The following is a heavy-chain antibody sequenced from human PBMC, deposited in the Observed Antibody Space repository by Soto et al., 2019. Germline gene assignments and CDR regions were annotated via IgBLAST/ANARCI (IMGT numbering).Heavy chain of an antibody. CDR2: ISSSSTGM. Sequence: GGSPRLSCAASGFTFSSYSMKWVRQAPGKGLEWVSHISSSSTGMYYADSVKGRFIISRDNAKNSLYLQMNNLRDEDTAVYYCTRAGRGAVVVGDLGYFYYGMDVWGQGTTVTVSS. CDR1: GFTFSSYS. V-gene: IGHV3-48*02. D-gene: IGHD2-15*01. J-gene: IGHJ6*02. CDR3: TRAGRGAVVVGDLGYFYYGMDV.